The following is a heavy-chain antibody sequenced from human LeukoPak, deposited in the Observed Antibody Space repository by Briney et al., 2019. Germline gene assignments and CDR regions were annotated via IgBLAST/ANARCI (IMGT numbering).Heavy chain of an antibody. J-gene: IGHJ4*02. CDR1: GFTFSSYW. Sequence: GGALRLSCAASGFTFSSYWMSWVRQAPGKGLEWVANIKQDGSEKYYVDSVKGRFTISRDNAKNSLYLQMNSLRAEDTAVYYCARDPFEGSADYWGQGTLVTVSS. CDR2: IKQDGSEK. V-gene: IGHV3-7*01. CDR3: ARDPFEGSADY. D-gene: IGHD3-9*01.